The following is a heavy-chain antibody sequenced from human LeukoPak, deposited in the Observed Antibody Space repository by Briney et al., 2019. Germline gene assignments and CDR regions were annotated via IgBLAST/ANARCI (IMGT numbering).Heavy chain of an antibody. CDR2: ISYDGSNK. V-gene: IGHV3-30*18. D-gene: IGHD3-22*01. J-gene: IGHJ4*02. CDR3: AKEWYYYDTSGYYSYFDY. Sequence: PGRSLRLSCAASGFSFGSYGMHWVRQAPGKGLEWVALISYDGSNKYYADSVNGRFTISRDNSKNTLYLQMNSLRAKDTAVYYCAKEWYYYDTSGYYSYFDYWGQGTLVTVSS. CDR1: GFSFGSYG.